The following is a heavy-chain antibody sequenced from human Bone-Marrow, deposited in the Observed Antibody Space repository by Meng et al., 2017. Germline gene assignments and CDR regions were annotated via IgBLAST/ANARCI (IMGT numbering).Heavy chain of an antibody. Sequence: GESLKISCAASGFSFSSYAMSWVRHAPGKGLEWVSALSGGGFTTYYADSVQGRFTISRDNAKHTLYLQMNSLRAEDTAVYFCVKGRPYYDSSDSDYFHNWGQGTLVTVSS. V-gene: IGHV3-23*01. J-gene: IGHJ4*02. D-gene: IGHD3-22*01. CDR3: VKGRPYYDSSDSDYFHN. CDR2: LSGGGFTT. CDR1: GFSFSSYA.